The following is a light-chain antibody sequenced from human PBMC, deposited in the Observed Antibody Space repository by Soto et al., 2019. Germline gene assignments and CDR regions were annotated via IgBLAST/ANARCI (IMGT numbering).Light chain of an antibody. V-gene: IGLV2-14*01. J-gene: IGLJ1*01. CDR3: SSYTSSSTPYYV. CDR1: SSDVGGYNY. CDR2: DVS. Sequence: QSGPAQPGAGAGSPGQSITISCTGTSSDVGGYNYVSWYQQHPGKAPKLTIYDVSNRPSGVSNRFSGSKSGNTASLTISGLQAEDEADYYCSSYTSSSTPYYVFGTGTKVTVL.